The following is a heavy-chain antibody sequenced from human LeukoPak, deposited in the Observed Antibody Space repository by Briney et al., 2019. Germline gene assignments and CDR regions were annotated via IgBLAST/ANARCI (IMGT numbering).Heavy chain of an antibody. J-gene: IGHJ4*02. CDR1: GGTFSSYA. CDR3: ARTLYIGAVPGGFDY. D-gene: IGHD6-13*01. V-gene: IGHV1-69*06. CDR2: IIPIFGTA. Sequence: GASVKVSCKASGGTFSSYAISWVRQAPGRGLEWMGGIIPIFGTANYAQKFQGRVTITADKSTSTAYMELSSLRSEDTAVYYCARTLYIGAVPGGFDYWGQGTLITVSS.